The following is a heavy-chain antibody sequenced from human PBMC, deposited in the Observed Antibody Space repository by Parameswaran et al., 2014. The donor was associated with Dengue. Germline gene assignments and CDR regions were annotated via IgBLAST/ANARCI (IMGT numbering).Heavy chain of an antibody. CDR2: INHSGST. D-gene: IGHD2-15*01. Sequence: VRQAPGKGLEWIGEINHSGSTNYNPSLKSRVTISVDTSKNQFSLKLSSVTAADTAVYYCARSFFAVAGYYYYGMDVWGQGTTVTVSS. V-gene: IGHV4-34*01. J-gene: IGHJ6*02. CDR3: ARSFFAVAGYYYYGMDV.